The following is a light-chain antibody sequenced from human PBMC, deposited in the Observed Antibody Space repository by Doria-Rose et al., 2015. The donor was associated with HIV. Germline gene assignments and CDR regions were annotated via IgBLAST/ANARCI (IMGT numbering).Light chain of an antibody. J-gene: IGKJ2*01. CDR2: LGS. Sequence: PVTPGQPASISCRSSQSLLHTIGYNYLDWYLQKPGQSPQPLIYLGSNRASGVPDRFSGSGSGTDFTLKISRVEAEDVGVYYCMQALQTPYTFGQGTKLETK. CDR1: QSLLHTIGYNY. CDR3: MQALQTPYT. V-gene: IGKV2-28*01.